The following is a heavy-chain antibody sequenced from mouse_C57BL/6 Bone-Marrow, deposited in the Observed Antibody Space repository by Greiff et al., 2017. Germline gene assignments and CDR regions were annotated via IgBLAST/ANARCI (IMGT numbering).Heavy chain of an antibody. CDR2: INPSRGYT. CDR1: GYTFTSYT. Sequence: VKLMESGAELARPGASVKMSCKASGYTFTSYTMHWVKQRPGQGLEWIGYINPSRGYTKYNQKFKDKATLTADKSSSTAYMQLSSLTSEDSAVYYCARGGSLFAYWGQGTLVTVSA. CDR3: ARGGSLFAY. J-gene: IGHJ3*01. V-gene: IGHV1-4*01.